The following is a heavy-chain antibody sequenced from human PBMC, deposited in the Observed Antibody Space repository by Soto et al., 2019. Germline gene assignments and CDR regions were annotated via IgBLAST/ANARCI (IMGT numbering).Heavy chain of an antibody. CDR2: LIPIPGTE. D-gene: IGHD2-2*01. CDR1: GGTFGSYA. J-gene: IGHJ6*02. V-gene: IGHV1-69*01. CDR3: ARSQGSRTSLEIYFYYYYGMDV. Sequence: QVQLVQSGAEVKKPGSSVKVSCKASGGTFGSYAISWVRQAPGQGLEWMGGLIPIPGTENYAQNFQGRFTIDADESTSTAYMELSSRGSEDTAVYYCARSQGSRTSLEIYFYYYYGMDVWGQGTTVTVSS.